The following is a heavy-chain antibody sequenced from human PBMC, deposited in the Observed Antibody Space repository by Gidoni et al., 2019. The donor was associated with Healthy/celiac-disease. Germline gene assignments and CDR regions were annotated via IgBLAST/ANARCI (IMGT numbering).Heavy chain of an antibody. CDR1: GYTFTSYD. D-gene: IGHD4-17*01. J-gene: IGHJ3*02. CDR3: ASSSPYGDYTAFDI. CDR2: MNPNSGNT. V-gene: IGHV1-8*01. Sequence: QVQLVQSGAEVKKPGASVKVSCKASGYTFTSYDINWVRQATGQGLEWMGWMNPNSGNTGYAQKFQGRVTMTRNTSISTAYMELSSLRSEDTAVYYCASSSPYGDYTAFDIWGQGTMVTVSS.